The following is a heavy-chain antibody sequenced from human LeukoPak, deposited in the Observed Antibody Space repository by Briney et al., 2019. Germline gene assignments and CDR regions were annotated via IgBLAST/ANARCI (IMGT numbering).Heavy chain of an antibody. CDR2: IYTSGST. CDR3: ARDLGWFDP. D-gene: IGHD7-27*01. Sequence: PSETLSLTCTVSGGSISSGSYYWSWIRQPAGKGLEWIGRIYTSGSTYYNPSLKSRVTISVDTSKNQFSLKLSSVTAADTAVYYCARDLGWFDPWGQGTLVTVSS. V-gene: IGHV4-61*02. J-gene: IGHJ5*02. CDR1: GGSISSGSYY.